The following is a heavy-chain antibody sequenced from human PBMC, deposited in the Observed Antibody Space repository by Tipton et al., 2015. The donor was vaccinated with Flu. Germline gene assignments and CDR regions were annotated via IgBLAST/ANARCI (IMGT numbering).Heavy chain of an antibody. CDR1: GYSFTIYW. V-gene: IGHV5-51*01. D-gene: IGHD6-13*01. Sequence: QLVQSGAEVKKAGESLKISCKGSGYSFTIYWIGWVRQMPGKGLEWMGIIYPGDSDTRYSPAFHGQVTMSVDKSIRTAYMQRSSLKAWVTAIYFCARPRLESSSWPIGYWGRGSLVTVSS. J-gene: IGHJ4*01. CDR2: IYPGDSDT. CDR3: ARPRLESSSWPIGY.